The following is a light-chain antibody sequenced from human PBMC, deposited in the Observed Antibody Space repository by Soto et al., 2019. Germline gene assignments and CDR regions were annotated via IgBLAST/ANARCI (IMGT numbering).Light chain of an antibody. CDR3: QHYNSYSEA. CDR2: DGS. Sequence: DIQMTQSPSTLCAFVGDRVTITCRASQRISSWLAWYQQKPGKDPKFLIYDGSTLESGVPARFSGSGSGTEFNLTISRLQTDDFATYYCQHYNSYSEAFGQGTKLDIK. J-gene: IGKJ1*01. V-gene: IGKV1-5*01. CDR1: QRISSW.